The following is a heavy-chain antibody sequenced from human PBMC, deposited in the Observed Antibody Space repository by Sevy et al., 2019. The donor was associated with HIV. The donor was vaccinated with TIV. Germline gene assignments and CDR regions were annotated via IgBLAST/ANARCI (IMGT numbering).Heavy chain of an antibody. D-gene: IGHD2-2*01. CDR3: ARDSCTSPSCQHWGYYALDV. J-gene: IGHJ6*02. V-gene: IGHV4-31*03. CDR1: GGSISSDGYY. CDR2: IYYNGNS. Sequence: SETLSLTCTVSGGSISSDGYYWSWIRQHPGKGLEWIGYIYYNGNSDYNPSLKSRVAISVDTSKNHFSLRLSSVTAADTAVYYCARDSCTSPSCQHWGYYALDVWGQGTTVTVSS.